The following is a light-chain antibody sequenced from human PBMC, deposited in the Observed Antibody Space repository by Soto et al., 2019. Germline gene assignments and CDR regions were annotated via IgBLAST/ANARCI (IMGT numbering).Light chain of an antibody. Sequence: QSALTQPSSASASPGQSITISCTGSSNDIGTYEYVSWHQHHPGRAPKLIIFGVNDRPSGISDRFSGSKSGNTASLTIFGLQLEDQAVYYCSSYTTGSTLPWVFGTGTKVTVL. CDR2: GVN. V-gene: IGLV2-14*01. CDR1: SNDIGTYEY. J-gene: IGLJ1*01. CDR3: SSYTTGSTLPWV.